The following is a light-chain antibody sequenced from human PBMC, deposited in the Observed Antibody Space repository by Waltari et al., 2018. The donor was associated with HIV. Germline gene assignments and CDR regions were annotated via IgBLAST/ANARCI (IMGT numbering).Light chain of an antibody. CDR1: QDITNF. Sequence: DIQMTQSPSSLSAFVGDRVTITCPASQDITNFLNWYQQKPGEAPKLLIYDASNLKTGAPSRFRGGGFGTHFTFTITSLQPEDIGTYYCQQYDDVPVTFGQGTKLEI. J-gene: IGKJ2*01. V-gene: IGKV1-33*01. CDR3: QQYDDVPVT. CDR2: DAS.